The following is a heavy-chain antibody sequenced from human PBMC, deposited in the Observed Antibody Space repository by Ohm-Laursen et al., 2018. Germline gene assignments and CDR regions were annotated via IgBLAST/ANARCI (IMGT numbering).Heavy chain of an antibody. CDR2: INQSGST. D-gene: IGHD6-19*01. CDR3: ARGSGFFKLDV. Sequence: GTLSLTCTVSGGAISNYFWNWIRQPPGKGLEWIGEINQSGSTKYNPSLKRRVTLSADSSNSQFSLGLTSVTAADTATYYCARGSGFFKLDVWGQGTTVTVSS. J-gene: IGHJ6*02. CDR1: GGAISNYF. V-gene: IGHV4-34*01.